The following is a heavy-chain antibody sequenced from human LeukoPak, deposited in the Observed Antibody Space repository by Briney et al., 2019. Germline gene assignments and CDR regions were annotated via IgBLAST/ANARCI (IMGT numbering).Heavy chain of an antibody. CDR1: RFTFSSYA. D-gene: IGHD6-19*01. CDR2: IGGTGDKT. CDR3: AKDPVVYHGGSGWHYFDY. V-gene: IGHV3-23*01. J-gene: IGHJ4*02. Sequence: SGGSLRLSCAASRFTFSSYAMSWVRQAPGGGLEWVSTIGGTGDKTYYADSVKSRFTISRDNSMDTLYLQMNSLKAEDTAVYYCAKDPVVYHGGSGWHYFDYWGQGTLVTVSS.